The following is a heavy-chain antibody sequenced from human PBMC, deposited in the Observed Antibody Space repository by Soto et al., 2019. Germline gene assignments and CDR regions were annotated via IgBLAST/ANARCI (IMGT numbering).Heavy chain of an antibody. CDR2: IYWDVDK. V-gene: IGHV2-5*02. D-gene: IGHD6-19*01. CDR3: AHRPGGYLSGWDNGYFDY. CDR1: GFSFSTSQVG. J-gene: IGHJ4*02. Sequence: GSGPTLVNPTQTLTLTCTFSGFSFSTSQVGVGWIRQPPGKAQEWLALIYWDVDKRYSPSLRSRLSITKDTSKNQVVLTMTNMGPVDTATYYCAHRPGGYLSGWDNGYFDYWGRGALVTVSS.